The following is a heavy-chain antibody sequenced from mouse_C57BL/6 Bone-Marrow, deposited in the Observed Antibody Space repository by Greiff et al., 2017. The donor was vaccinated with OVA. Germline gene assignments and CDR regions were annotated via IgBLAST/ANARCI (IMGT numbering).Heavy chain of an antibody. CDR3: TTWGYDYAMDY. J-gene: IGHJ4*01. CDR2: IDPENGDT. D-gene: IGHD2-2*01. CDR1: GFNIKDDY. V-gene: IGHV14-4*01. Sequence: VQLKESGAELVRPGASVKLSCTASGFNIKDDYMHWVKQRPEQGLEWIGWIDPENGDTEYASKFQGKATITADTSSNTAYLQLSSLTSEDTAVYYCTTWGYDYAMDYWGQGTSVTVSS.